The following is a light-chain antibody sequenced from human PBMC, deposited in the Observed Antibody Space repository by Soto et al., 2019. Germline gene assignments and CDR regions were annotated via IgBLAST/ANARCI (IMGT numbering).Light chain of an antibody. CDR1: SSDVGGYDY. J-gene: IGLJ1*01. CDR2: DVS. V-gene: IGLV2-14*01. CDR3: SSYTSSSQYV. Sequence: QSALTQPASVSGSPGQSITISCTGTSSDVGGYDYVSWYQQRPGKAPKLLLFDVSDRPAGVSNRFSGSKSVNTASLTISGLQAEDEADYYCSSYTSSSQYVFGTGTKVTVL.